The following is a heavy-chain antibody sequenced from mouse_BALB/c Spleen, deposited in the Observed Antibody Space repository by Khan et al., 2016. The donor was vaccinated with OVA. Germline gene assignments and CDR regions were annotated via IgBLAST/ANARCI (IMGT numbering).Heavy chain of an antibody. CDR1: GFTFSSNT. V-gene: IGHV5-12-2*01. J-gene: IGHJ4*01. D-gene: IGHD1-2*01. CDR2: ITNGGGNT. Sequence: EVQLVESGGGLVQPGGSLKLSCAASGFTFSSNTMSWVRQPPEKRLEWVAYITNGGGNTYYPDTVKGRFTISRDNAKNPLYLQMSSLKSEDTAMYYCARIATFITTALDYWGQGTSVTVSS. CDR3: ARIATFITTALDY.